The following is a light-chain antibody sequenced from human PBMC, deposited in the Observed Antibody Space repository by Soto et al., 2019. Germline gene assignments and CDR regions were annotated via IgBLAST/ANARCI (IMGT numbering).Light chain of an antibody. J-gene: IGKJ2*01. V-gene: IGKV3-20*01. CDR2: GAS. Sequence: ESVLTQSPGTLSLSPGERATLSCRASQSVSTRYLAWYQQKPGQAPRLLIYGASIRATGIPDRFSGSGSGTDFTLTISRLEPEDFALYYCHHFGSSPPAFTFGQGTKLEI. CDR3: HHFGSSPPAFT. CDR1: QSVSTRY.